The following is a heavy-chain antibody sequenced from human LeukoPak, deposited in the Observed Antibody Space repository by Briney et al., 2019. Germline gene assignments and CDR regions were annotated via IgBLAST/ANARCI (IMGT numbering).Heavy chain of an antibody. CDR3: ARHRYYYRSGSYYGAPYYMDV. CDR1: GGSISSGSYY. V-gene: IGHV4-61*02. D-gene: IGHD3-10*01. CDR2: IYTSGST. Sequence: SETPSLTCTVSGGSISSGSYYWSWIRQPAGKGLEWIGRIYTSGSTYYNPSLKSRVTISVDTSKNQFSLKLSSVTAADTAVYYCARHRYYYRSGSYYGAPYYMDVWGKGTTVTISS. J-gene: IGHJ6*03.